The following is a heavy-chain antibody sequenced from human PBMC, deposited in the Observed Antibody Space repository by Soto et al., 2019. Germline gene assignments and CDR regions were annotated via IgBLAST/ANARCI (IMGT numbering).Heavy chain of an antibody. CDR2: INPNSGGT. J-gene: IGHJ4*02. D-gene: IGHD3-22*01. CDR3: AKGFILYYDDSSYYFDY. Sequence: ASVKVSCKASGYTFTGYYMHWVRQAPGQGLEWMGWINPNSGGTNYAQKFQGWVTMTRDTSISTAYMELSRLRSDDTAVYYCAKGFILYYDDSSYYFDYWGQGTLVTGSA. V-gene: IGHV1-2*04. CDR1: GYTFTGYY.